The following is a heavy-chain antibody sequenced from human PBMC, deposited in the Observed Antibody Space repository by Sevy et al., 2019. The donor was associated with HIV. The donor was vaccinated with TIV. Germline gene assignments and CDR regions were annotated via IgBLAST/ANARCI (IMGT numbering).Heavy chain of an antibody. J-gene: IGHJ4*02. Sequence: ASVKVSCKASGYTFTSYGISWVRQAPGQGLEWMGWISAYNGNTNYAQKFKGRVTMTTDTSTSTAYMELRSLRSDDTALYYCARDPVAYCRSTSCYTSGVGYWGQGTLVTVSS. CDR3: ARDPVAYCRSTSCYTSGVGY. D-gene: IGHD2-2*02. CDR1: GYTFTSYG. CDR2: ISAYNGNT. V-gene: IGHV1-18*01.